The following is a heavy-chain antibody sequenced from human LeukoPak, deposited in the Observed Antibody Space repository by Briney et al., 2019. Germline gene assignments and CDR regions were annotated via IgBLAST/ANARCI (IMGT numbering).Heavy chain of an antibody. Sequence: GSLRLSCAASGFSFSSYWMSWARQAPGKGLEWVAHIKQDGSEEYYVDSVKGRFTISRDNAKNSLYLQIHSLRADDAAVYYCARDWGNYYYYMDVWGKGTTVSVSS. D-gene: IGHD3-16*01. V-gene: IGHV3-7*01. CDR3: ARDWGNYYYYMDV. CDR1: GFSFSSYW. J-gene: IGHJ6*03. CDR2: IKQDGSEE.